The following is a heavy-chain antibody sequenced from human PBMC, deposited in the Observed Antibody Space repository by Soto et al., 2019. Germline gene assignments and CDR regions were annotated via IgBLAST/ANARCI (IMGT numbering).Heavy chain of an antibody. D-gene: IGHD2-2*02. Sequence: ASVKVSCKASGYTFTSYDINWVRQATGQGLEWMGWMNPNSGNTGYAQKFQGRVTMTRNTSISTAYMELSSLRSEDTAVYYCARSGYCSSTSCYTLYYYYYGMDVWGQGTTVTVSS. V-gene: IGHV1-8*01. CDR3: ARSGYCSSTSCYTLYYYYYGMDV. J-gene: IGHJ6*02. CDR1: GYTFTSYD. CDR2: MNPNSGNT.